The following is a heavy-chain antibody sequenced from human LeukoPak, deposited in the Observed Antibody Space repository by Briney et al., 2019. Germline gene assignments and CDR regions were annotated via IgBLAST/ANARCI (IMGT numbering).Heavy chain of an antibody. V-gene: IGHV3-23*01. CDR3: AKGRVRQFDPFDY. D-gene: IGHD1-1*01. CDR2: ISGSGGST. Sequence: GGSLRLSCAASEFTFSSYAMSWVRQAPGKGLEWVSAISGSGGSTYYADSVKGRFTISRDNSKNTLYLQMNSLRAEDTAVYCCAKGRVRQFDPFDYWGQGTLVTVSS. CDR1: EFTFSSYA. J-gene: IGHJ4*02.